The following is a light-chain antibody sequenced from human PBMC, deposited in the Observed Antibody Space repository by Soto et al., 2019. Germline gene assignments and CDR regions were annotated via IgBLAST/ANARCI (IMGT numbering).Light chain of an antibody. J-gene: IGKJ4*01. CDR3: HQFTSYPLT. CDR2: DAS. CDR1: QGINSA. Sequence: AIQLTQSPSSLSASVGDRVTITCRTSQGINSALAWYQQKPGKAPKLLIYDASSLESGVPSRFTGSGSGTDFTLTISSLQPEDFATYYCHQFTSYPLTFGGGTKVEIK. V-gene: IGKV1-13*02.